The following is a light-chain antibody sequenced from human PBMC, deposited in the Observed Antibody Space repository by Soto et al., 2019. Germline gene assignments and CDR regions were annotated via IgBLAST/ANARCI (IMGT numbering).Light chain of an antibody. CDR1: HTISSN. J-gene: IGKJ1*01. CDR3: LQTYSVPWT. CDR2: AAS. Sequence: DIPMTQSPSSLSASIGDRVTITCRASHTISSNLNWYQRKPGKAPQLLIYAASSVPSGVPPRFSGRGSGTEFTLTVSSLQSEDFATYYCLQTYSVPWTFGHGTKVEIK. V-gene: IGKV1-39*01.